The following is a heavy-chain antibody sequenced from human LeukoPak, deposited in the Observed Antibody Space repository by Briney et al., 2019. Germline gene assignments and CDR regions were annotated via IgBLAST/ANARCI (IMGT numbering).Heavy chain of an antibody. Sequence: GGSLRLSCAASGFTFSTYEMNWVREAPGKGLEWVSYIRSSGSTTYYADSVKGRFTISRDNTKNSLYLQMNSLRAEDTAVYYCARVWSYWQFDFWGQGTLVTVSS. V-gene: IGHV3-48*03. D-gene: IGHD1-26*01. J-gene: IGHJ4*02. CDR1: GFTFSTYE. CDR2: IRSSGSTT. CDR3: ARVWSYWQFDF.